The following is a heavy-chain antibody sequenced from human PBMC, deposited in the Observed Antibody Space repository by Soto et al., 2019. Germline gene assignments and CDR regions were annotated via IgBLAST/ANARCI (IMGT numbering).Heavy chain of an antibody. CDR1: GYNFNRYW. D-gene: IGHD6-13*01. CDR3: ARSLVNGTYEAFDI. V-gene: IGHV5-51*03. Sequence: EVYLAQSGAEVKKPGESLKISCKGSGYNFNRYWIGWVRQMPGKGLEWRGVIYPGDSDTRYSPSLQGQVTISADKSSSAAYLQWSSLQDSDTATYYCARSLVNGTYEAFDIWGQGTMVTVSS. CDR2: IYPGDSDT. J-gene: IGHJ3*02.